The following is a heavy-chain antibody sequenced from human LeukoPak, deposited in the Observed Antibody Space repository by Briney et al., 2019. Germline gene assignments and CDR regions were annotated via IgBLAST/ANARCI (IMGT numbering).Heavy chain of an antibody. V-gene: IGHV3-30*18. CDR2: ISYDGSNK. CDR3: AKEQRGDYTLPGTASRKSYFDY. Sequence: GRSLRLSCAASGFTFSSYGMHWVRQAPGKGLEWVAVISYDGSNKYYADSVKGRFTISRDNSKNTLYLQMNSLRAEDTAVYYCAKEQRGDYTLPGTASRKSYFDYWGQGTLVTVSS. D-gene: IGHD4-17*01. CDR1: GFTFSSYG. J-gene: IGHJ4*02.